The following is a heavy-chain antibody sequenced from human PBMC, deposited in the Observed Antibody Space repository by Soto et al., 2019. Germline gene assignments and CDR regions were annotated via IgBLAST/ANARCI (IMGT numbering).Heavy chain of an antibody. CDR1: GGAFSIYA. J-gene: IGHJ4*02. CDR3: AKVKLPWYSGSYYFDY. D-gene: IGHD1-26*01. Sequence: SVKVSCKASGGAFSIYAISWVRQAPGQGLEWMGGIIPIFGTANYAQKFQGRGTITADESTSTAYMELRSLKSEDTAVYYCAKVKLPWYSGSYYFDYWGQGTLVTVSS. CDR2: IIPIFGTA. V-gene: IGHV1-69*13.